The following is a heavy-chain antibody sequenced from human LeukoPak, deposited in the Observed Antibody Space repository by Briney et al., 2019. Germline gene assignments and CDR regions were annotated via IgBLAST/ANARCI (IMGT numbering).Heavy chain of an antibody. CDR3: ARGGSLGYCSNVSCRTLAN. J-gene: IGHJ4*02. D-gene: IGHD2-2*01. V-gene: IGHV4-4*09. CDR2: IYPSGST. CDR1: GGSISSYY. Sequence: SETLSLTCTVSGGSISSYYWSWIRQPPGQGLEWIGYIYPSGSTNYHPSLKGRLTISPDTSKNEISLKLTSVTAADTAVYYCARGGSLGYCSNVSCRTLANWGQGTQVTVSS.